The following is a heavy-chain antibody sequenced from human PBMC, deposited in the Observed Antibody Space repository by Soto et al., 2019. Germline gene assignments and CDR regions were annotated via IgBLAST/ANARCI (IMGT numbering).Heavy chain of an antibody. V-gene: IGHV4-4*02. CDR3: AREGQFEVGYYYYGMDV. Sequence: SDTLSLTCAVSGGSISSSNWWSWVRQPPGKGLEWIGEIYHSGSTNYNPSLKSRVTISVDKSKNQFSLKLSSVTAADTAVYSCAREGQFEVGYYYYGMDVWGQGPTVPVSS. J-gene: IGHJ6*02. CDR1: GGSISSSNW. D-gene: IGHD3-3*01. CDR2: IYHSGST.